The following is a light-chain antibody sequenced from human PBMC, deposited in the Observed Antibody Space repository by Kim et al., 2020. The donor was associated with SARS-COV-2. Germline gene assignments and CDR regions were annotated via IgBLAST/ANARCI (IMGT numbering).Light chain of an antibody. J-gene: IGKJ4*01. CDR2: SAA. V-gene: IGKV1-9*01. Sequence: ATEGDSATTNCPASQRNSNYLAWYQQKPGLAPKVLIYSAATLHSGVPSRFSGSGSGTDFTLTISSLQPEDFATYYCQQLSDYPLTFGGGTKVEI. CDR3: QQLSDYPLT. CDR1: QRNSNY.